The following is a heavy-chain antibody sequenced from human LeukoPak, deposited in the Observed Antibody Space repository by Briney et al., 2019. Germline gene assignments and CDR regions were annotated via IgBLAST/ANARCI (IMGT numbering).Heavy chain of an antibody. CDR3: AREGAVRGVIIRTLFDY. CDR2: INAYNGNT. Sequence: ASVKVSCKASGYTFTSYGISWVRQAPGQGLEWMGWINAYNGNTNYAQKLQGRVTMTTDTSTSTAYMELRSLRSDDTAVYYCAREGAVRGVIIRTLFDYWGQGTLVTVSS. D-gene: IGHD3-10*01. J-gene: IGHJ4*02. V-gene: IGHV1-18*01. CDR1: GYTFTSYG.